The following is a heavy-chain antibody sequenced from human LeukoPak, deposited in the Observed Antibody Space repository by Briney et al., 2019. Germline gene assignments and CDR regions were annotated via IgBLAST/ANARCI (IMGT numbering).Heavy chain of an antibody. D-gene: IGHD4-11*01. J-gene: IGHJ5*02. Sequence: PSETLSLTCAVYGGSFSGYYWSWIRQPPGKGLEWIGEINHSGSTNYNPSLKSRVTISVDTSKNQFSLKLSSVTAADTAVYYCARGLVSNSQNFNWFDPWGQGTLVTVSP. CDR3: ARGLVSNSQNFNWFDP. CDR2: INHSGST. V-gene: IGHV4-34*01. CDR1: GGSFSGYY.